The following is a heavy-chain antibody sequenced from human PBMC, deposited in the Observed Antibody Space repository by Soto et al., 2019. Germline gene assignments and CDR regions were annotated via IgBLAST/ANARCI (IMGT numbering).Heavy chain of an antibody. D-gene: IGHD6-6*01. CDR1: GGSISSSSYY. J-gene: IGHJ5*02. CDR2: IYYSGST. V-gene: IGHV4-39*01. Sequence: PSETLSLTCTVSGGSISSSSYYWGWIRQPPGKGLEWIGSIYYSGSTYYNPSLKSRVTISVDTSKNQFSLKLSSVTAADTAVYYCARLGFRQLGWFDPWGQGTLVTVSS. CDR3: ARLGFRQLGWFDP.